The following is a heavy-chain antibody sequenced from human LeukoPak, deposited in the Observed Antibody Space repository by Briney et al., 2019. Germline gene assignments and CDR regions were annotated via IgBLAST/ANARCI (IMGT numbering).Heavy chain of an antibody. J-gene: IGHJ4*02. V-gene: IGHV3-23*01. CDR1: GFTLSSSA. CDR2: ISTSGGST. Sequence: PGRSLRLSCAASGFTLSSSAMSGVGQVPGKWLEWVAGISTSGGSTYYADSVRGRLTISRDNTKNTMYVQMNSLRDEDKAVYYCAKDQRWESPHYLDSRGQGTMVTVSS. CDR3: AKDQRWESPHYLDS. D-gene: IGHD1-26*01.